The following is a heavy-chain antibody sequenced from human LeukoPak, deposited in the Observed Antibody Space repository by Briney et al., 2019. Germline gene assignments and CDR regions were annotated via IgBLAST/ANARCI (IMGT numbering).Heavy chain of an antibody. CDR1: GLTSHSYR. D-gene: IGHD3-3*01. V-gene: IGHV3-74*01. J-gene: IGHJ4*02. CDR2: INTDGRRT. CDR3: VRDVLR. Sequence: GGSLRLSCAAWGLTSHSYRMHGVRQAQGKGLMWVSYINTDGRRTGYADSVKGRFTISRDNAKNTLYLQMNSLRDEDTAIYYCVRDVLRRDQGTLVTVSS.